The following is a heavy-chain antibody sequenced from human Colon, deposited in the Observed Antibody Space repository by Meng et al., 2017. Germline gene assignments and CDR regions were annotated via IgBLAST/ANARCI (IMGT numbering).Heavy chain of an antibody. CDR3: AHSPQGYFDY. CDR1: GFSLTTSGVS. V-gene: IGHV2-5*02. J-gene: IGHJ4*02. CDR2: IYWDDDK. Sequence: QITLKETGPALVKPTQTVTLTCTFSGFSLTTSGVSVAWIRQHPGEALELLALIYWDDDKRYSPSLKNRLAITKDTSKNQVVLTMTNMDPMDTGTYYCAHSPQGYFDYWGPGTLVTVSS.